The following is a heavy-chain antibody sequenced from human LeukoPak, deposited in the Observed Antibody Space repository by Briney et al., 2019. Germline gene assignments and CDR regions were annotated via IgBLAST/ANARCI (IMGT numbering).Heavy chain of an antibody. CDR2: IYSGGST. J-gene: IGHJ5*02. V-gene: IGHV3-66*01. CDR3: ARDYYDSSGYYGWFDP. D-gene: IGHD3-22*01. CDR1: GFTVSSNY. Sequence: GGSLRLSCAASGFTVSSNYMSWVRQAPGKGLEWVSVIYSGGSTYYVDSVKGRFTISRDNSKNTLYLQMNSLRAEDTAVYYCARDYYDSSGYYGWFDPWGQGTLVTVSS.